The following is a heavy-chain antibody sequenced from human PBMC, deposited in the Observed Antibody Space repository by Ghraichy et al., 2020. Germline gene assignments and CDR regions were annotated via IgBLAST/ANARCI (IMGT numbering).Heavy chain of an antibody. J-gene: IGHJ5*02. CDR3: ARQGWMVYAIGRFDP. Sequence: SETLSLTCTVSGGSISSSSYYWGWIRQPPGKGLEWIGSIYYSGSTYYNPSLKSRVTISVDTSKNQFSLKLSSVTAADTAVYYCARQGWMVYAIGRFDPWGQGTLVTVSS. CDR2: IYYSGST. V-gene: IGHV4-39*07. D-gene: IGHD2-8*01. CDR1: GGSISSSSYY.